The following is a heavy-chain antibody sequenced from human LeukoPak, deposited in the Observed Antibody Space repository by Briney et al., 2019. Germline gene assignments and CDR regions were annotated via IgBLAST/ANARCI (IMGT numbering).Heavy chain of an antibody. J-gene: IGHJ4*02. Sequence: ESVEGRFTISRDDAKNSLYLQMNSLRADDTAMYYCARVSRVAYSSSWYLVYWGQGTLVTVSS. D-gene: IGHD6-13*01. V-gene: IGHV3-21*06. CDR3: ARVSRVAYSSSWYLVY.